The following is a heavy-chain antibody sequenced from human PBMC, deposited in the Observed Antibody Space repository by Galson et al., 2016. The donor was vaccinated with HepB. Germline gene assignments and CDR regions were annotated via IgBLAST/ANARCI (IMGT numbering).Heavy chain of an antibody. V-gene: IGHV3-21*01. CDR1: GITFNTYN. Sequence: SLRLSCAASGITFNTYNMVWVRQAPGKGLEWVSYISTSSSPISYRDSVKGRFTISRDNTKNSLYLQLNSLRAEDTAVYYCARRAAAGQENFDYWGQGTLVTVAS. CDR2: ISTSSSPI. CDR3: ARRAAAGQENFDY. J-gene: IGHJ4*02. D-gene: IGHD6-13*01.